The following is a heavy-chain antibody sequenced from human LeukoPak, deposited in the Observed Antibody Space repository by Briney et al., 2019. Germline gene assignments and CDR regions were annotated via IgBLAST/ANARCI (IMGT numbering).Heavy chain of an antibody. Sequence: SETLSLTCAVYGGSFSGYYWSWIRQPPGKGLEWIGEINHSGSTNYNPSLKSRVTISVDTSKNQFSLKLSSVTAADTAVYYCARGRCSGGSCCSGRYFDYWGQGTLVTVSS. D-gene: IGHD2-15*01. CDR2: INHSGST. J-gene: IGHJ4*02. CDR1: GGSFSGYY. CDR3: ARGRCSGGSCCSGRYFDY. V-gene: IGHV4-34*01.